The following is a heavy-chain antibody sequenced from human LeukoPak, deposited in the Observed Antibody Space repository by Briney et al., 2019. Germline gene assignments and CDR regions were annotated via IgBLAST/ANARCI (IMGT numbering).Heavy chain of an antibody. D-gene: IGHD4-17*01. Sequence: GALRLSCAASGFTFSSYNMNWVRQAPGKGLEWVSSISSSSSYIYYADSVKGRFTISRDNAKNSLYLQMNSLRAEDTAVYYCARDRSYGEVDYWGRGTLVTVSS. J-gene: IGHJ4*02. CDR3: ARDRSYGEVDY. CDR1: GFTFSSYN. V-gene: IGHV3-21*01. CDR2: ISSSSSYI.